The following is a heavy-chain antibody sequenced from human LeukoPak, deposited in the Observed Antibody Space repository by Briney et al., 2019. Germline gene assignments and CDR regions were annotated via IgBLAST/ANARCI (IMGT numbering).Heavy chain of an antibody. CDR1: GGSISSSSYY. Sequence: SETLSLTCTVSGGSISSSSYYWGWIRQPPGKGLEWIGSIYYSGSTYYNPSLKSRVTISVDTSKNQFSLKLSSVTAADTAVYYCARFNTGSGWSDAFEIWGQGTMVTVSS. J-gene: IGHJ3*02. CDR3: ARFNTGSGWSDAFEI. D-gene: IGHD6-19*01. V-gene: IGHV4-39*01. CDR2: IYYSGST.